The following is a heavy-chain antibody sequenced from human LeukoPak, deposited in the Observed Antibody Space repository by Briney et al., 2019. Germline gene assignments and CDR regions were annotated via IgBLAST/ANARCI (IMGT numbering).Heavy chain of an antibody. CDR2: INPNSGGT. J-gene: IGHJ4*02. V-gene: IGHV1-2*02. CDR3: ARTRNLRYFDPLPFDY. CDR1: GYTFTGYY. D-gene: IGHD3-9*01. Sequence: ASVKVSCKASGYTFTGYYMHWVRQAPGQGLEWMGWINPNSGGTNYAQKFQGRVTITRDTSISTAYMELSRLRSDDTAVYYCARTRNLRYFDPLPFDYWGQGTLVTVSS.